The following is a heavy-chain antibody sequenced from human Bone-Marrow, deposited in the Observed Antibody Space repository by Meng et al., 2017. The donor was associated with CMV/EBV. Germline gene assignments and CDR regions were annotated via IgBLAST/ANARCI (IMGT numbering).Heavy chain of an antibody. D-gene: IGHD5-24*01. Sequence: ASVKVSCKASGYTFTSYGISWVRQAPGQGLEWMGWINPNSGGTNYAQKFQGRVTMTRDTSISTAYMELSRLRSDDTAVYYCARDRNRDGYNSPLNYWGQGTLVTFSS. V-gene: IGHV1-2*02. CDR2: INPNSGGT. CDR3: ARDRNRDGYNSPLNY. CDR1: GYTFTSYG. J-gene: IGHJ4*02.